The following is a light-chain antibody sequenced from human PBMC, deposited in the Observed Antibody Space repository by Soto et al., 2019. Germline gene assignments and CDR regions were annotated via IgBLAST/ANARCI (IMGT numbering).Light chain of an antibody. Sequence: EIVMTQSPANLSVSPGERATLSCRASQSVTSNLAWYQQKPGQAPEVLIYRASTRATGIPARFSGSGSGTEFTLTISSLQSEDFAVYNCQQYNNSPFNFGPGTKVDIK. V-gene: IGKV3-15*01. CDR1: QSVTSN. CDR3: QQYNNSPFN. J-gene: IGKJ3*01. CDR2: RAS.